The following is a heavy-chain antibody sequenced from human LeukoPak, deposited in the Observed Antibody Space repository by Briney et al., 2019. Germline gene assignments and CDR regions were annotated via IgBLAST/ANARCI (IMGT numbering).Heavy chain of an antibody. V-gene: IGHV1-69*04. CDR3: ARRVTAASGFDY. Sequence: ASVKVSCKASGGTFSSYAISWVRQAPGQGLEWMGRIIPILGIANYAQKFQGRVTITADKSTSTAYMELSSLKSDDTAVYYCARRVTAASGFDYWGQGTLVTVSS. D-gene: IGHD6-13*01. CDR1: GGTFSSYA. CDR2: IIPILGIA. J-gene: IGHJ4*02.